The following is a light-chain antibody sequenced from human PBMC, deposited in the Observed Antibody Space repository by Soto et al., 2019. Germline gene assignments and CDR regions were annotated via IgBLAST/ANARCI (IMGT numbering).Light chain of an antibody. Sequence: QSALTQPPSVSGSPGQSVTISCTGTSSDVGSYNRLSWYQQLPGAAPKLLIFGNDNRPSGVPDRFSGSRSGTSASLAITGLQAEDEADYYCQSYDRSLSGSVFGAGTKVTVL. J-gene: IGLJ1*01. CDR2: GND. CDR1: SSDVGSYNR. V-gene: IGLV2-18*02. CDR3: QSYDRSLSGSV.